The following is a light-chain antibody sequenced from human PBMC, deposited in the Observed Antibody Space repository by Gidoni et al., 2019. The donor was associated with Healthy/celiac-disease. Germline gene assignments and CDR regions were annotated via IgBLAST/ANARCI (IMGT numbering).Light chain of an antibody. Sequence: PGDRVTLSCRASQSGSSSYLTWYQQKPGQAPRLLGYGASTRATGIPARFSGSGSGTYFTLTISSLHPEDSAVYYCQQDYNLPLTFGGGTKVEIK. J-gene: IGKJ4*01. CDR3: QQDYNLPLT. CDR2: GAS. CDR1: QSGSSSY. V-gene: IGKV3D-7*01.